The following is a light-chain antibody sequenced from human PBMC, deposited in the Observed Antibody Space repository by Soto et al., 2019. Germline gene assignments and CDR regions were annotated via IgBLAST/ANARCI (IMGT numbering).Light chain of an antibody. J-gene: IGKJ1*01. Sequence: EIVLTQSTATLSLSPGEGATLSCRASQSISTHLAWYQQRPGQAPRLLIYDASNRATGIPARFSGSGSGTDFTLTINSLEPEDFAVYYYQQRSDWPPWTFGQGTKVEIK. CDR2: DAS. CDR1: QSISTH. CDR3: QQRSDWPPWT. V-gene: IGKV3-11*01.